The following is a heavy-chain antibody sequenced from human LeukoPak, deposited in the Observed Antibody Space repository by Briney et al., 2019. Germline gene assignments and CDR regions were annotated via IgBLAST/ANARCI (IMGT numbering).Heavy chain of an antibody. CDR3: ARVKIEGDFWSGYYYITFDY. J-gene: IGHJ4*02. Sequence: KPSETLSPTCAVYGGSFSGYYWSWIRQPPGKGLEWIGEINHSGSTNYNPSLKSRVTISVDTSKNQFSLKLSSVTAADTAVYYCARVKIEGDFWSGYYYITFDYWGQGTLVTVSS. CDR2: INHSGST. V-gene: IGHV4-34*01. D-gene: IGHD3-3*01. CDR1: GGSFSGYY.